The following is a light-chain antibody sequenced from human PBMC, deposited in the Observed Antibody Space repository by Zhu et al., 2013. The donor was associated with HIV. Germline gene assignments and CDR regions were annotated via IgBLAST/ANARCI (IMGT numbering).Light chain of an antibody. J-gene: IGKJ5*01. V-gene: IGKV3-20*01. Sequence: DIVLTQSPGTLSLSPGERATLSCRASQSLSSSFLAWYQQKPGQAPRLLMYGASTRATGIADRFSGSGSGTDFTLSISRLEPEDFAVYYCQQYAKSPITFGKGTRLEIK. CDR3: QQYAKSPIT. CDR2: GAS. CDR1: QSLSSSF.